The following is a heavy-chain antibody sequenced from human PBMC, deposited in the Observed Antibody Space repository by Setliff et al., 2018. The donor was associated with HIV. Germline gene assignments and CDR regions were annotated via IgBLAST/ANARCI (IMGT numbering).Heavy chain of an antibody. CDR1: GFTFSSYA. CDR2: IGAAAYPT. CDR3: AKVFAFGIDGFDI. D-gene: IGHD3-10*01. J-gene: IGHJ3*02. Sequence: PGGSLRLSCAASGFTFSSYAMNWVRQGPGKGLEWVSTIGAAAYPTHYAESVKGRFTISKDNSRNALYLQMNSLTDEDTAVYYCAKVFAFGIDGFDIWGQGTMVTVSS. V-gene: IGHV3-23*01.